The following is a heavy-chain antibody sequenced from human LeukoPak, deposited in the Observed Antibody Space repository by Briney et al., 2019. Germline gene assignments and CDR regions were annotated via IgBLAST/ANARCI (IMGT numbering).Heavy chain of an antibody. V-gene: IGHV3-66*03. D-gene: IGHD3-10*01. Sequence: GGSLRLSCAVSGFSVTNSYMDWVRQAPGKGLEWVSLIRGSGATLYADSVKDRFTISRDDSKNTVYLQMNSLRVEDTAVYFCVRDRAGTQDWVEFDPWGQGTLVTVSS. CDR1: GFSVTNSY. CDR3: VRDRAGTQDWVEFDP. J-gene: IGHJ5*02. CDR2: IRGSGAT.